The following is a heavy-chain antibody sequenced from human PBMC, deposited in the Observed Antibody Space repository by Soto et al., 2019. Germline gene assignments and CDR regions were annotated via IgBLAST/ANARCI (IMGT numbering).Heavy chain of an antibody. Sequence: GGSLRLSCAASGFTFSSYAMHWVRQAPGKGLEWVAVISYDGSNKYYADSVKGRFTISRDNSKNTLYLQMNSLRAEDTAVYYCARDRSMIVVVITFDYWGQGTLVTVSS. CDR1: GFTFSSYA. CDR2: ISYDGSNK. J-gene: IGHJ4*02. CDR3: ARDRSMIVVVITFDY. D-gene: IGHD3-22*01. V-gene: IGHV3-30-3*01.